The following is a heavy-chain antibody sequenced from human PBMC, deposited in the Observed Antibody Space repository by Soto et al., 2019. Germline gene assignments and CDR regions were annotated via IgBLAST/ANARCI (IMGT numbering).Heavy chain of an antibody. Sequence: QLQLQESGPGLVKPSETLSLTCSVSGDSINSDKYYWGWIRQPPGKGLGWIGSIYFRGNTYYNPSLQTRATISLDKSKGQFFLKLNSVTAADSAVYFCARLEGLATISYYFDFWGQGALVTVSS. D-gene: IGHD3-3*01. CDR3: ARLEGLATISYYFDF. CDR2: IYFRGNT. V-gene: IGHV4-39*01. J-gene: IGHJ4*02. CDR1: GDSINSDKYY.